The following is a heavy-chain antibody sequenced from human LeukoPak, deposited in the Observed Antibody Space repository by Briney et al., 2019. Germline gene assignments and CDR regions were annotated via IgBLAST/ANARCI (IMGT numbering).Heavy chain of an antibody. Sequence: ASVKVSCKASGYTFISYDINWVRQATGQGLEWMGWMNPNSGNTGYARKFQGRVTMTRNTSISTAYMELSSLRSEDTAVYYCATLSSGWPQGGLDYWGQGTLVTVSS. CDR3: ATLSSGWPQGGLDY. D-gene: IGHD6-19*01. J-gene: IGHJ4*02. CDR2: MNPNSGNT. V-gene: IGHV1-8*01. CDR1: GYTFISYD.